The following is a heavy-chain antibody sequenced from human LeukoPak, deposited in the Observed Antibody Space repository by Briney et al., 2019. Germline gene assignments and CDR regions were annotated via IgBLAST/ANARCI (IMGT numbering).Heavy chain of an antibody. CDR3: AKDRISMVRGVTRN. Sequence: GASLRLSCAASGFTFSSYAMSWVRQAPGKGLEWVSAISNSGGSTFYADSVKGRFTISRDNSKNTLYLQMNRLRAEDTAVYYCAKDRISMVRGVTRNWGQGTLVTVSS. D-gene: IGHD3-10*01. CDR2: ISNSGGST. J-gene: IGHJ4*02. V-gene: IGHV3-23*01. CDR1: GFTFSSYA.